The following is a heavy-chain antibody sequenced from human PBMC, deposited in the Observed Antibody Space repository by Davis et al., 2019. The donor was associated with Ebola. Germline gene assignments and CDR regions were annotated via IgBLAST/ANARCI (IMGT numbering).Heavy chain of an antibody. Sequence: GESLKISCAASGFTFSSYAMHWVRRAPGKGLEWVAVISYDGSNKYYADSVKGRFTISRDNSKNTLYLQMNSLRAEDTAVYYCARDLFYYDSSPSDYWGQGTLVTVSS. V-gene: IGHV3-30-3*01. CDR2: ISYDGSNK. J-gene: IGHJ4*02. D-gene: IGHD3-22*01. CDR3: ARDLFYYDSSPSDY. CDR1: GFTFSSYA.